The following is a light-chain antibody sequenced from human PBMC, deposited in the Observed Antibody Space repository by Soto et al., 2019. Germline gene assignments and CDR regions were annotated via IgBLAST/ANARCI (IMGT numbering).Light chain of an antibody. CDR2: GNS. J-gene: IGLJ3*02. CDR1: SSNIGAGYD. V-gene: IGLV1-40*01. Sequence: QAVLTQPPSVSGAPGQRVTISCTGSSSNIGAGYDVHWYQQLPGTAPKLLISGNSTRPPGVPDRFSGSKSGTSASLAITGVQAEDDADYSCQSYDSSLSGSVFGGGTKLTVL. CDR3: QSYDSSLSGSV.